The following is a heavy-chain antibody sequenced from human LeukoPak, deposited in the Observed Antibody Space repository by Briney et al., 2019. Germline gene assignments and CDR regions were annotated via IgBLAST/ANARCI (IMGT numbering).Heavy chain of an antibody. D-gene: IGHD6-19*01. CDR3: GRDFLVVSGAGGP. J-gene: IGHJ5*02. Sequence: GGSLRLSCTASGFTFSSYTMNWVRHAPGKGLEWASSISPSGSSTLHADSVKGRFTISRDNAKISVHLQMTNLRVDDTSVYYCGRDFLVVSGAGGPWGQGILVTVSS. CDR2: ISPSGSST. CDR1: GFTFSSYT. V-gene: IGHV3-21*01.